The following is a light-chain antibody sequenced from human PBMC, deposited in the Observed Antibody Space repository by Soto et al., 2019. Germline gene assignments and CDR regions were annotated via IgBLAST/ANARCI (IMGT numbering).Light chain of an antibody. CDR2: EAS. Sequence: EIVLTQSPATLSVSPGERATLSCRASQSVRTNLAWYQQRPGLAPRLLIYEASTRATGVPARFSGSGSETEFTLTINSVQSEDFAAYYCQQYDDWPRKFGQGTKVEIK. V-gene: IGKV3D-15*01. CDR1: QSVRTN. CDR3: QQYDDWPRK. J-gene: IGKJ1*01.